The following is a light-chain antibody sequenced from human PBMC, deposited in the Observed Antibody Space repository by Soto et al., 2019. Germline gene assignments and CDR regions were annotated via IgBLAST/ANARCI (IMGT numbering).Light chain of an antibody. V-gene: IGKV3-20*01. Sequence: EVVLTQSPGTLSLSPGERATLSCRASQSVRSTLLAWYQQKPGQAPMLLIYDASRRATGIPDRFSGSGSGTDFALTISSLEPEDFAVYYCQLYGTSPGFTFGPGTKVDI. CDR2: DAS. CDR1: QSVRSTL. J-gene: IGKJ3*01. CDR3: QLYGTSPGFT.